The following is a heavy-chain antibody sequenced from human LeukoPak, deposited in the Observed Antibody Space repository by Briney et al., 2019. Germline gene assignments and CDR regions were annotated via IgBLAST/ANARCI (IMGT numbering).Heavy chain of an antibody. J-gene: IGHJ3*02. Sequence: PSQTLSLTCNVSGGSISSGGYYWSWIRQHPGKGLEWIGYIYYSGSTYYNPSLKSRVTISGDTCKNRFSLKLSSVTAADPAVYSCAGLQHYGGNRGAFDIWGKGTMVTVSS. V-gene: IGHV4-31*03. CDR2: IYYSGST. CDR1: GGSISSGGYY. CDR3: AGLQHYGGNRGAFDI. D-gene: IGHD4-23*01.